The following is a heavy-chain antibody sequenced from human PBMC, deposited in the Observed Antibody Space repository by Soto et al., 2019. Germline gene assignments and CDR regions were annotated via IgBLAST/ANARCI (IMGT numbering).Heavy chain of an antibody. J-gene: IGHJ4*01. D-gene: IGHD3-10*01. Sequence: EVELVESGGGLVKPGGSLTLSCAASGFSFKNAWMNWVRQAPGKGLEGVGRIKNKNDGGTIDYAAFVKGRFTISRDASENPLYLHMNDLKTEDSAVYFCTGLWFGEIYNYWGQGSLVTVSS. CDR3: TGLWFGEIYNY. CDR2: IKNKNDGGTI. CDR1: GFSFKNAW. V-gene: IGHV3-15*07.